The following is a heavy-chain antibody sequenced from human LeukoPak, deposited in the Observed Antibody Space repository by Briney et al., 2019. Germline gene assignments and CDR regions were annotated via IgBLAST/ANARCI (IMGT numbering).Heavy chain of an antibody. V-gene: IGHV3-74*01. CDR2: INSDGSST. CDR1: EFTFSRYW. CDR3: ARGSTSWDLDY. Sequence: AGRSLRLSCAASEFTFSRYWMHWVRQAPGKGLVWVSRINSDGSSTTYADSVKGRFTISRDNAKNTLYLEMNSLRAEDTAVYYCARGSTSWDLDYWGQGTLVTVSS. J-gene: IGHJ4*01. D-gene: IGHD1-26*01.